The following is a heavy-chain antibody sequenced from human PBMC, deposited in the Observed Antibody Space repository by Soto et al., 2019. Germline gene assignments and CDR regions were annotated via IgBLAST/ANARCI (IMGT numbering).Heavy chain of an antibody. Sequence: ASVKVSCKASGYTFTSYGISWVRQAPGQGLEWMGWISAYNGNTNYAQKLQGRVTMTTDTSTSTAYMELMSLRSDDTAVYYCARGSSAGDTPHAFDIWGQGTMVTVSS. V-gene: IGHV1-18*01. J-gene: IGHJ3*02. CDR3: ARGSSAGDTPHAFDI. CDR2: ISAYNGNT. CDR1: GYTFTSYG. D-gene: IGHD6-19*01.